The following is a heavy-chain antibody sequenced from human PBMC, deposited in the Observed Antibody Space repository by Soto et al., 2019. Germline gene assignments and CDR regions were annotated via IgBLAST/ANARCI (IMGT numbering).Heavy chain of an antibody. CDR3: ARSSRFGDLIQLDY. J-gene: IGHJ4*02. D-gene: IGHD3-10*01. V-gene: IGHV1-46*01. Sequence: QVQLVQYGAEVKKSGSSVKVSCKASGYTFSFDYMNWVRQAPGQGLEWMGRINPSDGGTSYAQRLQGRVTMTRDTSTSTVYMELSSLRSEDTAVFYCARSSRFGDLIQLDYWGQGHLVTVS. CDR2: INPSDGGT. CDR1: GYTFSFDY.